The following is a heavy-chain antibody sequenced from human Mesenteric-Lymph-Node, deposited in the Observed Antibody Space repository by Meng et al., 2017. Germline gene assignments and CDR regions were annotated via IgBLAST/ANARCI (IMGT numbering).Heavy chain of an antibody. J-gene: IGHJ6*02. CDR3: AKAVSPGSSGYFPTYYYFYAMDV. D-gene: IGHD6-19*01. CDR1: GFTFSSYA. V-gene: IGHV3-30*04. Sequence: GESLKISCAASGFTFSSYAMHWVRQAPGKGLEWVAVISYDGSNKYYADSVKGRFTISRDNSKNTLYLQMNSLRAEDTAVYYCAKAVSPGSSGYFPTYYYFYAMDVWGRGTTVTVSS. CDR2: ISYDGSNK.